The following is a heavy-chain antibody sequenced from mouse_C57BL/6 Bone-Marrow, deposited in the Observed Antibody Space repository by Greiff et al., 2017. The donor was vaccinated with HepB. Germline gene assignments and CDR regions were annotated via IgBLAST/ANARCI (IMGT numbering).Heavy chain of an antibody. CDR1: GFSLTSYG. Sequence: VQLQQSGPGLVQPSQSLSITCTVSGFSLTSYGVHWVRQSPGKGLEWLGVIWSGGSTDYNAAFISRLSISKDNSKSQVFFKMNSLQADDTAIYYCARNSHYSPFAYWGQGTLVTVSA. CDR3: ARNSHYSPFAY. J-gene: IGHJ3*01. V-gene: IGHV2-2*01. D-gene: IGHD1-1*01. CDR2: IWSGGST.